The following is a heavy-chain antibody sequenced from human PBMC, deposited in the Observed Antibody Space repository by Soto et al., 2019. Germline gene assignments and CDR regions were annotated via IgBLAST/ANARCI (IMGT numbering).Heavy chain of an antibody. D-gene: IGHD5-12*01. CDR1: GFTFSSYW. V-gene: IGHV3-74*01. J-gene: IGHJ4*02. CDR2: INSDGSST. Sequence: GGSLRLSCAASGFTFSSYWMHWVRQAPGKGLVWVSRINSDGSSTSYADSVKGRFTISRDNAKNTLYLQMNSLRAEDTAVYYCARVGRWLQLRAFDYWGQGTLVTVSS. CDR3: ARVGRWLQLRAFDY.